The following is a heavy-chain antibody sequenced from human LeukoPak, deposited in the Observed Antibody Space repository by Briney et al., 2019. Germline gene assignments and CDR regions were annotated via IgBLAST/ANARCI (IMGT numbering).Heavy chain of an antibody. CDR1: GFTFSSYW. CDR2: IKQDGSEK. CDR3: ARWSCSSTSCYNTWVFDY. J-gene: IGHJ4*02. V-gene: IGHV3-7*01. D-gene: IGHD2-2*01. Sequence: GSLRLSCAASGFTFSSYWMSWVRQAPGKGLEWVANIKQDGSEKYYVDSVKGRFTISRDNAKNSLYLQMNSLRAEDTAVYYCARWSCSSTSCYNTWVFDYWGQGTPVTVSS.